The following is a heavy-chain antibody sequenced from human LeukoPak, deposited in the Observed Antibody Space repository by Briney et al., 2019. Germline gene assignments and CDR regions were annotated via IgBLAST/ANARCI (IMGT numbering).Heavy chain of an antibody. CDR1: GYTFTGYY. V-gene: IGHV1-2*02. CDR3: ARTTLTMIVVAYFGY. J-gene: IGHJ4*02. D-gene: IGHD3-22*01. CDR2: INPNSGGT. Sequence: ASVKVSCKASGYTFTGYYMHWVRQAPGQGLEWMGWINPNSGGTNYAQKFQGRVTMTRDTSISTAYMELSSLRSEDTAVYYCARTTLTMIVVAYFGYWGQGTLVTVSS.